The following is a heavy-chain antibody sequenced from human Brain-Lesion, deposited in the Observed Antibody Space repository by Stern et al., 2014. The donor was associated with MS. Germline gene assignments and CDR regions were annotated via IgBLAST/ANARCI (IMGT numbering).Heavy chain of an antibody. CDR1: GFIFSDYY. D-gene: IGHD2-2*01. CDR2: ISTTASTI. CDR3: TISSSRYYFDS. J-gene: IGHJ4*02. V-gene: IGHV3-11*01. Sequence: VQLLESGGTLVKPGGSLRLSCAASGFIFSDYYMNWIRQAPGQGLERVSYISTTASTIYYADSVKGRFTISRDNTKNSLFLQMSSLRAEDTAVYYCTISSSRYYFDSWGLGTLVTVSS.